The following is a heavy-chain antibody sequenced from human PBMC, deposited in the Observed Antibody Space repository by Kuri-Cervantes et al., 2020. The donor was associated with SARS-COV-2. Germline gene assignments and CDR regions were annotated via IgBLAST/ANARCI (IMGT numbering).Heavy chain of an antibody. V-gene: IGHV4-61*02. Sequence: SETLSLTCTVSGGSISSSSYYWGWIRQPAGKGLEWIGRIYTSGSTNYNPSLKSRVTMSVDTSKNQFSLKLSSVTAADTAVYYCAREGRYYDILTGYYSNWYFDLWGRGTLVTVSS. J-gene: IGHJ2*01. CDR2: IYTSGST. CDR3: AREGRYYDILTGYYSNWYFDL. D-gene: IGHD3-9*01. CDR1: GGSISSSSYY.